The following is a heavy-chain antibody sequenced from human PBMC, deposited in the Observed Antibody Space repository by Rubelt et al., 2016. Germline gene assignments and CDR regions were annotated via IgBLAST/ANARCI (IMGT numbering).Heavy chain of an antibody. D-gene: IGHD4/OR15-4a*01. CDR3: ARHTYGDDSAAPDY. J-gene: IGHJ4*02. Sequence: QVQLQQWGAGLVKPSETLSLTCTVSGGSISSSSYYWGWIRQPPGKGLEWIGEISHSGTTNFNLSLKRRVTISVDTSKNQFSLKLTSVTAADTAVYYCARHTYGDDSAAPDYWGQGTLVTVSS. CDR2: ISHSGTT. V-gene: IGHV4-39*01. CDR1: GGSISSSSYY.